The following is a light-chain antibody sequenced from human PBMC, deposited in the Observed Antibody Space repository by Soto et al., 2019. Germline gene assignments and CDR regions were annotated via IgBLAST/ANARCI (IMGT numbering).Light chain of an antibody. V-gene: IGLV2-11*01. CDR1: SSDVGNYNY. Sequence: QPVLTQPRSVSGSPGQSVTISCTGASSDVGNYNYVSWYQHHPGKAPKLMIYDVTKRPSGVPDRFSGSKSGNTASLTISGLQAEDEADYYCCSYAGSYTLGVFGTGTKLTVL. CDR3: CSYAGSYTLGV. CDR2: DVT. J-gene: IGLJ1*01.